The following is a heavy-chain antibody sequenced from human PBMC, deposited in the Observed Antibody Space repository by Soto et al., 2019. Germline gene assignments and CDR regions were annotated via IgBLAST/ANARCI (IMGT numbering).Heavy chain of an antibody. V-gene: IGHV3-11*06. Sequence: PGGSLRLSCAGSGFTFGDSYMSWIRQAPGKGLEWLSYISPGSRYPAYADSVKGRFTISRDNAKRSLYLQMMSLTAEDTAIYYCARVRNYYGSGSYPYYYYGMDVWGQGTTVTVSS. CDR2: ISPGSRYP. CDR3: ARVRNYYGSGSYPYYYYGMDV. J-gene: IGHJ6*02. D-gene: IGHD3-10*01. CDR1: GFTFGDSY.